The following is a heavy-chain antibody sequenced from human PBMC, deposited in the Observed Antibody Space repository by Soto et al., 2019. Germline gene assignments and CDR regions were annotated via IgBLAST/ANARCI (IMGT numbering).Heavy chain of an antibody. V-gene: IGHV3-11*01. CDR1: GVSFSDYY. CDR3: ARDRYYYDSSGYSLPLFDY. D-gene: IGHD3-22*01. J-gene: IGHJ4*02. CDR2: ISSSGSTI. Sequence: PGGSLKLYCAASGVSFSDYYMSWIRQAPGKGLEWVSYISSSGSTIYYADSVKGRFTISRDNAKNSLYLQMNSLRAEDTAVYYCARDRYYYDSSGYSLPLFDYWGQGTLVTVSS.